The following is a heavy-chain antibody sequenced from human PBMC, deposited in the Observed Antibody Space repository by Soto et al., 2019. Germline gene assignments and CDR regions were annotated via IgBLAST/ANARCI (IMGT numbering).Heavy chain of an antibody. D-gene: IGHD6-13*01. Sequence: ASVKVSCKASGYTFTSYDINWVRQATGQGLEWMGWMNPNSGNTGYAQKFQGRVTMTRNTSISTAYMELSSLRSEDTAVYYGARSRLSGYSSSWYWFDPWGQGTLVTVSS. V-gene: IGHV1-8*02. J-gene: IGHJ5*02. CDR2: MNPNSGNT. CDR1: GYTFTSYD. CDR3: ARSRLSGYSSSWYWFDP.